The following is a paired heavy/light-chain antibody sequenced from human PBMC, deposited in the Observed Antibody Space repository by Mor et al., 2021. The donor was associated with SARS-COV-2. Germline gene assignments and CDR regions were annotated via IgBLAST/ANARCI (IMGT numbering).Heavy chain of an antibody. CDR3: VRRGDY. CDR1: GFSFSDYE. CDR2: IGGSGSTI. J-gene: IGHJ4*02. V-gene: IGHV3-48*03. Sequence: EVQLVESGGGLVQPGGSLRLACAASGFSFSDYEMTWVRQAPGKGLEAVAYIGGSGSTIHYADSVRGRFTISRDNAKDSLYLQMNSLRAEDTAVYFCVRRGDYWGQGTLVTVSS.
Light chain of an antibody. CDR1: QSVDIY. CDR3: QQRITWPHT. Sequence: EIVLTQSPATVSLSPGERATLSCRTSQSVDIYLVWYQQKPGQAPRLLVYDASKRATGIPGRFSGSGSGTDFTLTISSLEPEDSAVYYCQQRITWPHTFGPGTKVEIK. J-gene: IGKJ3*01. CDR2: DAS. V-gene: IGKV3-11*01.